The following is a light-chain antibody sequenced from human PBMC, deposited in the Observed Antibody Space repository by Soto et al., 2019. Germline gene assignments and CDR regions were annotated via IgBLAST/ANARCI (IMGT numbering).Light chain of an antibody. CDR3: QQYDNYPLT. Sequence: IQLTQSPSSLSASVGDIVTFTVRASQSVRSWLAWYQQKPGTAPNLLIFDASRLENGVPSRFSGSGSGTEFTLTISSLQPDDFATYYCQQYDNYPLTFGGGTKVDIK. J-gene: IGKJ4*01. CDR1: QSVRSW. CDR2: DAS. V-gene: IGKV1-5*01.